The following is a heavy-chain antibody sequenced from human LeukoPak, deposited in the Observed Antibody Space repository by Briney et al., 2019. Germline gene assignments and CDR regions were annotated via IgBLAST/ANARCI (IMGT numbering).Heavy chain of an antibody. D-gene: IGHD4-17*01. CDR3: AKDEVGETVTTYSFAYY. CDR1: GFTFSGYA. CDR2: ISGRGGST. V-gene: IGHV3-23*01. Sequence: GGSLRLSCAASGFTFSGYAMSWVRQAPGKGLEWVSTISGRGGSTYYADSVKGRFTISRDNSKNTLYLQVNSLRAEDTAVYYCAKDEVGETVTTYSFAYYWGQGTLVTVSS. J-gene: IGHJ4*02.